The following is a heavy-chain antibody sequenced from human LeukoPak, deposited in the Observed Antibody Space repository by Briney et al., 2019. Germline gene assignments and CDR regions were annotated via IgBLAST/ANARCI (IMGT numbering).Heavy chain of an antibody. CDR2: IYTSGST. Sequence: SGTLSLTCTVSGASVSRNWWSWVRQPPGKGLEWIGRIYTSGSTNYNPSLKSRVTISVDTSKNQFSLKLSSVTAADTAVYYCARDPVRYYDFWSGYDPIWGQGTMVTVSS. V-gene: IGHV4-4*08. CDR1: GASVSRNW. J-gene: IGHJ3*02. CDR3: ARDPVRYYDFWSGYDPI. D-gene: IGHD3-3*01.